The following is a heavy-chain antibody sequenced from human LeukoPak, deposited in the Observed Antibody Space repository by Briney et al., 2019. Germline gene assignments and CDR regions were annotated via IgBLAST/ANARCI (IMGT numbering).Heavy chain of an antibody. CDR2: IYYSGST. Sequence: SQTLSLTCTVSGISIGSDDYYWSWIRQPPGKGLEWIGCIYYSGSTYYNPSLKSRVTISVDTSKNQFSLKLNSVTAADTAVYYCARGVERIFGVVNWFDPWGQGTPVTVSS. CDR1: GISIGSDDYY. CDR3: ARGVERIFGVVNWFDP. D-gene: IGHD3-3*01. V-gene: IGHV4-30-4*01. J-gene: IGHJ5*02.